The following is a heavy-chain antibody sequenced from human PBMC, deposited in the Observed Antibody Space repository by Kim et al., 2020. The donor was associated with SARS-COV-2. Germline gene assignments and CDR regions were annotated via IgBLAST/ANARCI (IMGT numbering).Heavy chain of an antibody. CDR2: INTNTGNP. D-gene: IGHD2-2*01. CDR3: ARYAPKDIVVVPAATPRNNWFGP. V-gene: IGHV7-4-1*02. J-gene: IGHJ5*02. CDR1: GYTFTSYA. Sequence: ASVKVSCKASGYTFTSYAMNWVRQAPGQGLEWMGWINTNTGNPTYAQGFTGRFVFSLDTSVSTAYLQISSLKAEDTAVYYCARYAPKDIVVVPAATPRNNWFGPWGQGTLVTVSS.